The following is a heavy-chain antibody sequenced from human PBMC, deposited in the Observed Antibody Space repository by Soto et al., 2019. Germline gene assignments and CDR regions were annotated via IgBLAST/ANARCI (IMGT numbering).Heavy chain of an antibody. Sequence: LGESLKISCKGSGYSFTSYWIGWVRQLPGKGLEWMGIIYPGDSDTRYSPSFQGQVTISADKSISTAYLQWSSLKASDTAMSYCSKSRTKGGGYNWFDPWGQGTLVTVSS. J-gene: IGHJ5*02. V-gene: IGHV5-51*01. D-gene: IGHD2-8*01. CDR1: GYSFTSYW. CDR2: IYPGDSDT. CDR3: SKSRTKGGGYNWFDP.